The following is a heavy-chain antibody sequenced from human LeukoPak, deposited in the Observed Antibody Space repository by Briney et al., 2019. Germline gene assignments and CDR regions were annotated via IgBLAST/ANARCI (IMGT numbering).Heavy chain of an antibody. CDR1: GGSISSSTYF. D-gene: IGHD1-26*01. CDR3: ARHGSYYFWFDP. V-gene: IGHV4-39*01. J-gene: IGHJ5*02. Sequence: SETLSLTCTVSGGSISSSTYFWGWIRQPPGKGLEWIGSIFNSGTIYYNPSLKSRVTISADTSKNQFSLKLNSVTAADTAVYYCARHGSYYFWFDPWGQGTLVTVSS. CDR2: IFNSGTI.